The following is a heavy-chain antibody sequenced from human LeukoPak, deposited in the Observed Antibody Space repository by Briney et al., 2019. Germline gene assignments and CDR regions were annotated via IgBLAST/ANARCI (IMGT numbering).Heavy chain of an antibody. CDR3: ARETYYYDSSVDTWLDY. J-gene: IGHJ4*02. V-gene: IGHV3-33*01. Sequence: VRSLRLSCAASGFTFSSYGMHWVRQAPGKGLEWVAVIWYDGSNKYYADSVKGRFTISRDNSKNTLYLQMNSLRAEDTAVYYCARETYYYDSSVDTWLDYWGQGTLVTVSS. D-gene: IGHD3-22*01. CDR2: IWYDGSNK. CDR1: GFTFSSYG.